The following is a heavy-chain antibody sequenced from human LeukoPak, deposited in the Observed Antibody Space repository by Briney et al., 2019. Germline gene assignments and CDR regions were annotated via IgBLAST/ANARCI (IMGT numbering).Heavy chain of an antibody. CDR3: ARDHGGSTYYFDY. J-gene: IGHJ4*02. D-gene: IGHD4-23*01. Sequence: GGSLRLSCAASGFSFSNMNWVRQAPGKGLEWVSSITTSSTYTFYADSVKGRFTISRDNSKNTLYLQMNSLRAEDTAVYYCARDHGGSTYYFDYWGQGTLVTVSS. V-gene: IGHV3-21*01. CDR1: GFSFSN. CDR2: ITTSSTYT.